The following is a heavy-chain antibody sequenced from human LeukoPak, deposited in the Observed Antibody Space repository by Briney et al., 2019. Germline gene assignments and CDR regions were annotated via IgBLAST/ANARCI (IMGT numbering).Heavy chain of an antibody. J-gene: IGHJ3*02. CDR2: IYSGGST. CDR1: GFTFGDYA. V-gene: IGHV3-53*01. CDR3: ARGWVVATGGFDI. D-gene: IGHD2-8*02. Sequence: GGSLRLSCTASGFTFGDYAMSWFRQAPGKGLEWVSVIYSGGSTYYADSVKGRFTISRDNSKNTVYLQMNSLRAEDTAVYYCARGWVVATGGFDIWGQGTMVTVSS.